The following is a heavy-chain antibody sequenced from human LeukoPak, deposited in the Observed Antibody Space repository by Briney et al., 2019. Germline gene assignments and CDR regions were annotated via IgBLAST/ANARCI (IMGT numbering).Heavy chain of an antibody. D-gene: IGHD6-13*01. CDR1: GFTFSSYA. CDR2: ISGSGGST. Sequence: GGSLRLSCAASGFTFSSYAMSWVRQAPGKGLEWVSAISGSGGSTYYADSVKGRFTISRDNSKNTLYLQMNSLRAEDTAVYYCAKDGYSSSWYNVHNWFDPWGQGTLVTVSS. V-gene: IGHV3-23*01. CDR3: AKDGYSSSWYNVHNWFDP. J-gene: IGHJ5*02.